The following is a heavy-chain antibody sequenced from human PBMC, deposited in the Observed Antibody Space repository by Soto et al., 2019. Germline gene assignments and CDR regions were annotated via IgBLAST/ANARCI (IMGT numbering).Heavy chain of an antibody. CDR3: AKATYYYGSGSYSSLDY. CDR2: ISYDGSNK. Sequence: QVQLVESGGGVVQPGRSLRLSCAASGFTFSSYGMHWVRQAPGKGLEWVAVISYDGSNKYYADSVKGRFTIYRDNSKNTLYLQRNSLRAEDTAVYYWAKATYYYGSGSYSSLDYWGQGTLVTVSS. V-gene: IGHV3-30*18. CDR1: GFTFSSYG. D-gene: IGHD3-10*01. J-gene: IGHJ4*02.